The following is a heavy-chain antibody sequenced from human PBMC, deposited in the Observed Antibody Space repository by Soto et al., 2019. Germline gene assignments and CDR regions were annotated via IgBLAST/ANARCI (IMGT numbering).Heavy chain of an antibody. J-gene: IGHJ6*04. CDR1: GFTVSSKY. CDR2: IQSGGTT. CDR3: AGADALGNGGPGYGIPLDV. V-gene: IGHV3-66*01. D-gene: IGHD2-15*01. Sequence: EVQLVESGGGLVQPGGSLRLSCAASGFTVSSKYMTWVRQAPGKGLEWVSLIQSGGTTYYADSVKGRFTISRDTSENTRHLQMASRRSEDTAVITCAGADALGNGGPGYGIPLDVWAKGPRSPSPQ.